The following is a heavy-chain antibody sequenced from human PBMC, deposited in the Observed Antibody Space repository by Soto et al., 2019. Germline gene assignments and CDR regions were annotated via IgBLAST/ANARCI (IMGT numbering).Heavy chain of an antibody. D-gene: IGHD6-19*01. CDR3: ASDSGQVAGSNWFDP. Sequence: QVQLQESGPGLVKPSQTLSLTCTVSGGSISSGGYYWSWIRQHPGKGLEWIGYIYYSGSTYYNPSLKSRVSISVDTSKNRFSLKLSGVTAADTAVYYCASDSGQVAGSNWFDPWGQGTLVTVSS. CDR2: IYYSGST. V-gene: IGHV4-31*03. CDR1: GGSISSGGYY. J-gene: IGHJ5*02.